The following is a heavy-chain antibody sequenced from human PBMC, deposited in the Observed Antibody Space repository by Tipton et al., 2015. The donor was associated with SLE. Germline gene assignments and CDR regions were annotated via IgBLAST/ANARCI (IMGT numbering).Heavy chain of an antibody. Sequence: TLSLTCTVSGGSISSYYWSWIRQPPGKGLEWIGYIYYSGSTNYNPSLKSRVTISVDTSKNQFSLKLSSVTAADTAVYYCAICCSGGSFGYWGQGTLVTVSS. D-gene: IGHD2-15*01. J-gene: IGHJ4*02. V-gene: IGHV4-59*01. CDR2: IYYSGST. CDR1: GGSISSYY. CDR3: AICCSGGSFGY.